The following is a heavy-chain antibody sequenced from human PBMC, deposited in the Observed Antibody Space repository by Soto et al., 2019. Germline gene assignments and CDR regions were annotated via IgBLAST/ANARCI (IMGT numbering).Heavy chain of an antibody. J-gene: IGHJ6*03. CDR2: INHSGST. Sequence: QVQLQQWGAGLLKPSETLSLTCAVYGGSFSGYYWSWIRQPPGKGLEWIGEINHSGSTNYKPSLTSRVTISVGTSKIQFSLKLSSVTAADRAVYYCARRYCSGGSCYGHYYYYMDVWGKGTTVTVSS. CDR3: ARRYCSGGSCYGHYYYYMDV. CDR1: GGSFSGYY. D-gene: IGHD2-15*01. V-gene: IGHV4-34*01.